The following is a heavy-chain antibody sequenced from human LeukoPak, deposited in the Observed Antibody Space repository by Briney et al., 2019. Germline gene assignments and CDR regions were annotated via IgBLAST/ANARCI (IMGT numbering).Heavy chain of an antibody. CDR2: IYSGGST. Sequence: GGSLRLSCAASGFTVSSNYMSWVRQAPGKGLKWVSVIYSGGSTYYADSVKGRFTISRDNSKNTLYLQMNSLRAEDTAVYYCARGEAYYDILTGYSPFDYWGQGTLVTVSS. D-gene: IGHD3-9*01. V-gene: IGHV3-66*01. J-gene: IGHJ4*02. CDR1: GFTVSSNY. CDR3: ARGEAYYDILTGYSPFDY.